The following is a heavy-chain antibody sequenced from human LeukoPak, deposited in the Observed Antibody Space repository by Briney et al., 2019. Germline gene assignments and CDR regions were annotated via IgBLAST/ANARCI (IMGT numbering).Heavy chain of an antibody. CDR1: GGTFSSYA. V-gene: IGHV1-69*04. D-gene: IGHD1-26*01. CDR3: ARDLKGGSYYGFDY. Sequence: ASVKVSCKASGGTFSSYAISWVRQAPGQGLEWMGRIIPILGIANYAQKFQGRVTITVDKSTSTAYMELSSLRSEDTAVYYCARDLKGGSYYGFDYWGQGTLVTVSS. J-gene: IGHJ4*02. CDR2: IIPILGIA.